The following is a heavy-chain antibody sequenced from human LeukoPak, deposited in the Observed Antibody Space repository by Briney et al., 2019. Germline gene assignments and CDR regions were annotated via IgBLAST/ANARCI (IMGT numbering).Heavy chain of an antibody. D-gene: IGHD3-10*01. CDR3: AGQPRYYGSGMANWFDP. CDR1: GGSISSYY. Sequence: SETLSLTCTVSGGSISSYYWSWIRQPPGKGLEWIGYIYFSGSTNYNPSLKSRVTMSVDTSKNQFSLKLSSVTAADTAVYYCAGQPRYYGSGMANWFDPWGQGTLVTVSS. V-gene: IGHV4-59*08. CDR2: IYFSGST. J-gene: IGHJ5*02.